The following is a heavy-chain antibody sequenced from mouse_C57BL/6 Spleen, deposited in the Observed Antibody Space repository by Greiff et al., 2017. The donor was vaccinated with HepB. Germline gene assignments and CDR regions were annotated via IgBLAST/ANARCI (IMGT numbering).Heavy chain of an antibody. V-gene: IGHV5-6*02. CDR3: ARHYSNYVAY. CDR1: GFTFSSYG. CDR2: ISSGGSYT. Sequence: DVMLVESGGDLVKPGGSLKLSCAASGFTFSSYGMSWVRQTPDKRLEWVATISSGGSYTYYPDSVKGRFTISRDNAKNTLYLQMSSLKSEDTAMYYCARHYSNYVAYWGQGTLVTVSA. D-gene: IGHD2-5*01. J-gene: IGHJ3*01.